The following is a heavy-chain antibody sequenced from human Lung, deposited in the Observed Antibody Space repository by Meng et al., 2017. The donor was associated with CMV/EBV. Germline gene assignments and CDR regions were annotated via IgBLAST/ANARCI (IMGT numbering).Heavy chain of an antibody. CDR1: CHSTSNLTC. V-gene: IGHV4-4*02. CDR2: IPHRGSS. D-gene: IGHD3-10*01. J-gene: IGHJ1*01. CDR3: LRRSGGSV. Sequence: HLRVWGQHPAEPSRPSSVSCTSTCHSTSNLTCSSWVRQPPGKGLGWIGEIPHRGSSAYNPSLKSRVRMSIDKSMTQFSLKLTSVTAADTAVYHCLRRSGGSVWGQGTLVTVSS.